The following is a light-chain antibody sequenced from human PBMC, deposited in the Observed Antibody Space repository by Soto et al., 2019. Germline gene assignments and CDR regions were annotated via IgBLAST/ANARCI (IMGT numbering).Light chain of an antibody. Sequence: DVVVTQSPLSLPVTLGQAASISCRSSQSLVYRDGNTYLSWFHQRTGQSPRRLIYKVSNRDSGVPDRFSGSVSGTDFTLKISRAEAEDVGVYYCMQGTHWPPSTFVKATRLEIK. CDR1: QSLVYRDGNTY. V-gene: IGKV2-30*01. J-gene: IGKJ5*01. CDR3: MQGTHWPPST. CDR2: KVS.